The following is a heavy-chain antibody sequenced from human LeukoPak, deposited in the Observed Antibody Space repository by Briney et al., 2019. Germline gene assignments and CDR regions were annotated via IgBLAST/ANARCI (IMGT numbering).Heavy chain of an antibody. CDR1: GYTFTGYY. CDR2: INPNSGGT. D-gene: IGHD4-11*01. V-gene: IGHV1-2*02. Sequence: ASVKVSCKASGYTFTGYYMHWVRQAPGQGLEWMGWINPNSGGTNYAQKFQGRVTMTRDTSISTAYMELSRLRSDDTAVYYCAATTVTNKPGGYWGQGTLVTVSS. J-gene: IGHJ4*02. CDR3: AATTVTNKPGGY.